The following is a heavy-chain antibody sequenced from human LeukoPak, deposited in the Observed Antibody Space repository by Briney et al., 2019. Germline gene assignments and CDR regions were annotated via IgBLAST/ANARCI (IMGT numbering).Heavy chain of an antibody. CDR2: INPNSGGT. CDR3: ARDLLFPYYYGSGSYHYFDY. Sequence: ASVKVSCKASGYTFTGYYMHWVRQAPGQGLEWMGWINPNSGGTNYAQRFQGRVTMTRDTSISTAYMELSRLRSDDTAVYYCARDLLFPYYYGSGSYHYFDYWGQGTLVTVSS. D-gene: IGHD3-10*01. V-gene: IGHV1-2*02. CDR1: GYTFTGYY. J-gene: IGHJ4*02.